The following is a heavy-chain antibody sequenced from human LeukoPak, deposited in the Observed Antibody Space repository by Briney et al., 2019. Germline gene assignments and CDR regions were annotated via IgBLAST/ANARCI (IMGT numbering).Heavy chain of an antibody. CDR1: GGSFSGYY. D-gene: IGHD3-9*01. CDR2: INHSGST. CDR3: ARGGFDWFPHYYYYYGMDV. V-gene: IGHV4-34*01. J-gene: IGHJ6*02. Sequence: PSETLSLTCAVYGGSFSGYYWSWIRQPPGKGLEWIGEINHSGSTNYNPSLRSRVTISVDTSKNQFSLKLSSVTAADTAVYYCARGGFDWFPHYYYYYGMDVWGQGTMVTVSS.